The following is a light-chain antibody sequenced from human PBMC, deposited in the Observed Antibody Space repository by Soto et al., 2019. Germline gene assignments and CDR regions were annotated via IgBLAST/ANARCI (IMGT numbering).Light chain of an antibody. J-gene: IGKJ5*01. CDR2: GAS. Sequence: EIVLTQPPGTLCLSPGERATLSRVDSQSVSNNYLAWYQQKPGQAPRLLIYGASNRATGIPDRFSGSGSETDFTLTISSLEPEDFGVYYCQHRSIWPVSFGQGTRLEIK. V-gene: IGKV3D-20*02. CDR1: QSVSNNY. CDR3: QHRSIWPVS.